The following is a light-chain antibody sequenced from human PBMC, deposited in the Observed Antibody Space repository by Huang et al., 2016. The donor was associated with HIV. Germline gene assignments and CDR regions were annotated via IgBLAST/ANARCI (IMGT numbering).Light chain of an antibody. CDR3: QQYNDWPLT. J-gene: IGKJ1*01. V-gene: IGKV3-15*01. Sequence: EIVMTQSPATLSVSPGERVTLSCRASQSLSSQLAWYKQKRGQAPRPLIYGVSTRATEIPARFSGSGSGTDFTLTINSLQSEDFATYYCQQYNDWPLTFGQGTEVEIK. CDR1: QSLSSQ. CDR2: GVS.